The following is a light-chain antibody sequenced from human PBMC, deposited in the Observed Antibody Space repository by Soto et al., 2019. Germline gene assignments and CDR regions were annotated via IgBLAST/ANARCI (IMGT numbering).Light chain of an antibody. V-gene: IGLV2-18*02. CDR1: SSDVGSYNR. J-gene: IGLJ1*01. CDR2: EDS. Sequence: QSALTQPPSVSGSPGQSVTISCTGTSSDVGSYNRVSWYQQPPGTAPQIMIYEDSNRPSGVPDRFSGSKSGNTASLTISGLQAEDEADYYCTSYTSSSTYVFGTGTKVTVL. CDR3: TSYTSSSTYV.